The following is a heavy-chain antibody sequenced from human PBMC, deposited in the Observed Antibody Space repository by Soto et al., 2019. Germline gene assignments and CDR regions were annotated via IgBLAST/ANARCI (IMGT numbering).Heavy chain of an antibody. D-gene: IGHD3-22*01. V-gene: IGHV4-39*01. J-gene: IGHJ4*02. CDR1: GDSIRSSTYY. Sequence: QVHLQESGPGLVKPSETLSLTCTVSGDSIRSSTYYWGWIRQPPGKGLEWIGSMFYSGNTYYNPSLNSRVTLSIDTSKNQFSLKLNSVTAADTAVYYCVSPEGYYDSSGYTLDFWGQGTLVTVSS. CDR2: MFYSGNT. CDR3: VSPEGYYDSSGYTLDF.